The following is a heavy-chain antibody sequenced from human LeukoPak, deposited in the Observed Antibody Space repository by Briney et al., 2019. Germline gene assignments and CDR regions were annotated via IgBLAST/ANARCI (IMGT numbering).Heavy chain of an antibody. D-gene: IGHD1-1*01. CDR3: VRDVGTSDAFDI. CDR2: IQTSGKT. J-gene: IGHJ3*02. V-gene: IGHV4-4*07. CDR1: GGSISSYY. Sequence: SETLSLTCTVSGGSISSYYWSWIRQPAGKGLEWIGRIQTSGKTNYNPSLKSRVTMSVDTSKNQFSLKLSSVTAADTAVYYCVRDVGTSDAFDIWGQGTMVIVSS.